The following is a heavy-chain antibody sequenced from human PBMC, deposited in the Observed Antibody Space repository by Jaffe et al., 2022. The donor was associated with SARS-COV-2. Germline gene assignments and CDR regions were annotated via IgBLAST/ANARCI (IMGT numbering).Heavy chain of an antibody. V-gene: IGHV3-23*01. J-gene: IGHJ3*02. D-gene: IGHD6-6*01. CDR2: ISSSGGDT. CDR1: GFNIGNHA. Sequence: VQLLESGGGLVQPGGSLRLSCVASGFNIGNHAMNWVRQAPGEGLECVSRISSSGGDTFYADSVKGRVAVSRDNSQNTLYLQMNSLRAEDTAVYYCGVTARPINVFDIWGPGTMVTVSS. CDR3: GVTARPINVFDI.